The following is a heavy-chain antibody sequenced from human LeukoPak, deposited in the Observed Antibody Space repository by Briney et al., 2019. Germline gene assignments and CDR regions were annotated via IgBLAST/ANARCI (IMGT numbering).Heavy chain of an antibody. V-gene: IGHV4-34*01. Sequence: SETLSLTCAVYGGSFSGYYWSWIRQPPGKGLEWIGEINHSGSTNYNPSLKSRVTISVDTSKNQFSLKLSSVTAADTAVYYCARGRGGSYYEDYWGQGTLVTVSS. CDR1: GGSFSGYY. D-gene: IGHD1-26*01. J-gene: IGHJ4*02. CDR2: INHSGST. CDR3: ARGRGGSYYEDY.